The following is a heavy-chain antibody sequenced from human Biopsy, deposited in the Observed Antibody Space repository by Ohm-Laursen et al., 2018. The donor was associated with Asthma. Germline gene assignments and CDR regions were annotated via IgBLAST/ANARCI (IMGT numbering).Heavy chain of an antibody. CDR2: IYYSGST. V-gene: IGHV4-31*03. J-gene: IGHJ4*02. CDR1: YGSITSGGYY. CDR3: ARAQDYYDSRGYYRSFDY. Sequence: SETLSLTCTVSYGSITSGGYYWTWIRQHPGKGLEWIGFIYYSGSTYYNPSLKSRVSISIDTSKIQFSLKLSSVTAADTAVYYCARAQDYYDSRGYYRSFDYWGQGTLVTVSS. D-gene: IGHD3-22*01.